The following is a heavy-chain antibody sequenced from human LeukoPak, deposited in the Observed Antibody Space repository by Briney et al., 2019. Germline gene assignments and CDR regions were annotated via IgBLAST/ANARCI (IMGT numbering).Heavy chain of an antibody. CDR1: GGSFSSNDYY. CDR3: ARHGGYCSGGSCYGTYFDY. CDR2: IYYSGTT. D-gene: IGHD2-15*01. Sequence: PSETLSLTCTVSGGSFSSNDYYWGWIRQPPGKGLEWIGSIYYSGTTYYNPSLKSRVTISVDTSKNQFSLKLSSVTAADTAVYYCARHGGYCSGGSCYGTYFDYWGQGTLVTVSS. V-gene: IGHV4-39*01. J-gene: IGHJ4*02.